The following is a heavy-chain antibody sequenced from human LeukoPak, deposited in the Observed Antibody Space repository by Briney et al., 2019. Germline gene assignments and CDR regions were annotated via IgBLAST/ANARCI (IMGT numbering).Heavy chain of an antibody. V-gene: IGHV3-7*01. CDR1: GFTFSSYW. Sequence: PGGSLRLSCAASGFTFSSYWMSWVRQAPGKGLEWVANIKQDGSEKYYVDSVKGRFTISRDNAKNSLYLQMNSLRAEDTAVYYCAREYCGSTSCYADYWGQGTLVTVSS. CDR2: IKQDGSEK. D-gene: IGHD2-2*01. J-gene: IGHJ4*02. CDR3: AREYCGSTSCYADY.